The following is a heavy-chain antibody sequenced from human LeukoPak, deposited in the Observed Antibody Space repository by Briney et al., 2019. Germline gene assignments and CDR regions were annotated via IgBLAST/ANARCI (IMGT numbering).Heavy chain of an antibody. CDR1: GGSISSYY. V-gene: IGHV4-59*01. J-gene: IGHJ3*02. Sequence: SETLSLTCTVSGGSISSYYWSWIRQPPGKGLEWIGYIYYSGSTNYNPSLKSRVTISVDTSKNQFSLKLRSVTAADTAAYYCARVRYFDWLGVTDAFDIWGQGTMVTVSS. CDR3: ARVRYFDWLGVTDAFDI. D-gene: IGHD3-9*01. CDR2: IYYSGST.